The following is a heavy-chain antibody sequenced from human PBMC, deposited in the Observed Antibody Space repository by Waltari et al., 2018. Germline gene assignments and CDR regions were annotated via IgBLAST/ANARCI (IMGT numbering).Heavy chain of an antibody. Sequence: QVQLQESGPGLVKPSETMSLTCAVSGYSISSGYYWGWIRQPPGKGLEWIGSIYHSGSTYSNPSLKSRVTISVDTSKNQFSLKLSSVTAADTAVYYCASRDGSGYFDYWGQGTLVTVSS. CDR1: GYSISSGYY. CDR3: ASRDGSGYFDY. J-gene: IGHJ4*02. V-gene: IGHV4-38-2*01. CDR2: IYHSGST.